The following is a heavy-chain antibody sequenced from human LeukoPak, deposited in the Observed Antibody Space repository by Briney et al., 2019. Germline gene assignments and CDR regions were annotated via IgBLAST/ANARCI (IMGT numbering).Heavy chain of an antibody. Sequence: GGSLRLSCAASGFTFSSYWMSWVRQAPGKGLEWVANIKQDGSEKYYVDSVKGRFTISRDNAKNSLYLQMNSLRAEDTAVYHCARDQKYSSSWWGFYYYMDVWGKGTTVTVSS. V-gene: IGHV3-7*01. CDR3: ARDQKYSSSWWGFYYYMDV. CDR1: GFTFSSYW. CDR2: IKQDGSEK. J-gene: IGHJ6*03. D-gene: IGHD6-13*01.